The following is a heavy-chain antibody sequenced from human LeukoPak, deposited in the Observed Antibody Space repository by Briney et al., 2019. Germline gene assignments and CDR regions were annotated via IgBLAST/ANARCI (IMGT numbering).Heavy chain of an antibody. V-gene: IGHV3-23*01. CDR1: GFTFSSYA. CDR2: ISGSGGST. Sequence: GGSLRLSCAASGFTFSSYAMSWVRQAPGKGLEWVSAISGSGGSTYYADSVKGRLTISRDNSKNTLYLQMNSLRAEDTTVYYCAKGVVAGIYSDYWGQGTLVTVSS. D-gene: IGHD6-19*01. J-gene: IGHJ4*02. CDR3: AKGVVAGIYSDY.